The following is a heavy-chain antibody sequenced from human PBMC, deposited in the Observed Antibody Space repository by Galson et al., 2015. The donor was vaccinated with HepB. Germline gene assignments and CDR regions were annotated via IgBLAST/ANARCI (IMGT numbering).Heavy chain of an antibody. V-gene: IGHV1-18*04. CDR3: MRDHGAVVQGVIRPFDY. Sequence: SVKVSCKASGYTFTSYGISWVRQAPGQGLEWMGWISAYNGNTNYAQNLQDRVTMTTDTSTSTAYMEVRSLRADDTAVYYCMRDHGAVVQGVIRPFDYWGQGTLVTVSS. CDR2: ISAYNGNT. J-gene: IGHJ4*02. CDR1: GYTFTSYG. D-gene: IGHD3-10*01.